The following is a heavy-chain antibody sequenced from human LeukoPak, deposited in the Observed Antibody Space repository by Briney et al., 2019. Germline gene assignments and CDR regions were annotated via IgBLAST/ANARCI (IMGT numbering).Heavy chain of an antibody. CDR1: GFTFSSYS. J-gene: IGHJ3*02. V-gene: IGHV3-48*01. Sequence: PGGSLRLSCAASGFTFSSYSMNWVRQAPGKGLEWASYISSSSSTIYYADSVKGRFTISRDNAKNSLYLQMNSLRAEDTAVYYCARDPGGVATPDAFDIWGQGTMVTVSS. CDR2: ISSSSSTI. CDR3: ARDPGGVATPDAFDI. D-gene: IGHD5-12*01.